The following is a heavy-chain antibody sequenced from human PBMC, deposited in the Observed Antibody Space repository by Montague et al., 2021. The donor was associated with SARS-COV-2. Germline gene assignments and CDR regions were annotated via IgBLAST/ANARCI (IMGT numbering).Heavy chain of an antibody. V-gene: IGHV4-59*08. J-gene: IGHJ4*02. Sequence: SETLSLTCTVSGGSISSFYWSWFRQPPGKGLEWIGYISDSGSTNYNPSLTSRVTMSEDTSKNQFSLKVNSVTAADTAVYYCARHYSATLPAVYWGQGTPVTVSS. CDR1: GGSISSFY. CDR2: ISDSGST. D-gene: IGHD2-15*01. CDR3: ARHYSATLPAVY.